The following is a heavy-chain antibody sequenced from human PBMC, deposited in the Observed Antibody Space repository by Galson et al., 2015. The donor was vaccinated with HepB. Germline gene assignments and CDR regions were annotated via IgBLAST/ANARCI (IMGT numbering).Heavy chain of an antibody. Sequence: SLRLSCAASGFTFSTYSMNWVRQAPGKGLEWVSSISSSSSYIYYADSVKGRFTISRDNAKNSLYLQMSSLRAEDTAVYYCARVDTTESDYWGQGTLVTVSS. CDR2: ISSSSSYI. D-gene: IGHD5-18*01. CDR3: ARVDTTESDY. V-gene: IGHV3-21*01. CDR1: GFTFSTYS. J-gene: IGHJ4*02.